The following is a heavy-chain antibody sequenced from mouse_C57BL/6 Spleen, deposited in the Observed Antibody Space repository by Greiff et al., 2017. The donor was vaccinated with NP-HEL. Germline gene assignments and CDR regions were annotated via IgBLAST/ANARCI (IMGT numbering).Heavy chain of an antibody. J-gene: IGHJ1*03. Sequence: EVQGVESGGGLVKPGGSLKLSCAASGFTFSSYAMSWVRQTPEKRLEWVATISDGGSYTYYPDNVKGRFTISRDNAKNNLYLQMSHLKSEDTAMYYCARDPDDGYYLWYFDVWGTGTTVTVSS. CDR2: ISDGGSYT. V-gene: IGHV5-4*01. CDR1: GFTFSSYA. D-gene: IGHD2-3*01. CDR3: ARDPDDGYYLWYFDV.